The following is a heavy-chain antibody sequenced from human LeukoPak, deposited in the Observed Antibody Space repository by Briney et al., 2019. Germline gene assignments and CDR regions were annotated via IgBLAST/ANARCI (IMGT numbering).Heavy chain of an antibody. CDR2: ISWNSGSI. J-gene: IGHJ3*02. CDR3: AKDSSGYLGVLDAFDI. CDR1: GFTFDDYA. V-gene: IGHV3-9*01. D-gene: IGHD3-22*01. Sequence: GRSLRLSCAAYGFTFDDYAMHWVRQAPGKGLEWVSGISWNSGSIGYADSVKGRFTISRDNAKNSLYLQMNSLRAEDTALYYCAKDSSGYLGVLDAFDIWGQGTMVTVSS.